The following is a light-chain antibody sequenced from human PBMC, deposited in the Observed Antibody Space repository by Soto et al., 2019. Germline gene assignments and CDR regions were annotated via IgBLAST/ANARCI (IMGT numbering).Light chain of an antibody. V-gene: IGKV1-39*01. CDR2: AAS. CDR1: QSISSY. Sequence: DIQMTQSPSSLSASVGDRVTITCRASQSISSYLNWYQQKPGKAPKLLIYAASSLQSGVPSRFSGSGSGTDFTLTISSLQPEDFATYYCQQSYSTPTVTFGQGGRLEI. CDR3: QQSYSTPTVT. J-gene: IGKJ5*01.